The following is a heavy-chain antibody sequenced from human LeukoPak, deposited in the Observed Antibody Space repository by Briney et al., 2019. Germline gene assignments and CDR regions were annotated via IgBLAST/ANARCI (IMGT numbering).Heavy chain of an antibody. Sequence: SETLSLTCTVSGGSISSYYWSWIRQPPGKGLEWIGYIFYSGSTNYNPSLKSRVTISVDTSNNQFSLKLRSVTAADTAVYYCAGYSTSWPYSFDYWGQGTLVTVSS. CDR3: AGYSTSWPYSFDY. J-gene: IGHJ4*02. CDR1: GGSISSYY. CDR2: IFYSGST. D-gene: IGHD6-13*01. V-gene: IGHV4-59*08.